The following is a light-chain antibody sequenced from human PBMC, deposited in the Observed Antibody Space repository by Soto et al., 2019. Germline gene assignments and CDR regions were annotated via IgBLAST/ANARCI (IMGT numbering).Light chain of an antibody. CDR2: SNN. Sequence: QSVLTQPPSAFGTSGQRVTISCSGSSSNIGSNTVNWYQQLPGTAPKLLIYSNNQRPSGVPDRFSGSKSGTSASLAISGLQSEDEADYYCAAWDVSMNGFYVFGTGTKLTVL. V-gene: IGLV1-44*01. CDR1: SSNIGSNT. CDR3: AAWDVSMNGFYV. J-gene: IGLJ1*01.